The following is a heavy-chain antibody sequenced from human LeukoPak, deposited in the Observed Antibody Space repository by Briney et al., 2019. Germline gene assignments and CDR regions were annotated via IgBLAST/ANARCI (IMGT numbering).Heavy chain of an antibody. CDR1: GFPFSNSE. CDR3: ASGVMYYDSSGRNY. V-gene: IGHV3-48*03. CDR2: ISNGGNTI. Sequence: GGSLRLSCAASGFPFSNSEMNWVRQAPGKGLEWVSYISNGGNTIYYADSVKGRFTVSRDNAKNSGYLQMNSLRAEDTAVYYCASGVMYYDSSGRNYWGQGTLVTVSS. D-gene: IGHD3-22*01. J-gene: IGHJ4*02.